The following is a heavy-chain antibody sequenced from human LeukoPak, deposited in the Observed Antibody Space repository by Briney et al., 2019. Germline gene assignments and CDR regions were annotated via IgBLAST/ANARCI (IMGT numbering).Heavy chain of an antibody. CDR3: VRVKSSLERVDY. D-gene: IGHD1-1*01. J-gene: IGHJ4*02. CDR2: ISSSGGTI. V-gene: IGHV3-48*04. CDR1: GFAFSSFS. Sequence: PGGSLRLSCAASGFAFSSFSMNWVRQAPGKGLEWVSYISSSGGTIYYADSVKGRFTISRDNAKNSLYLQMNSLRAEDTAVYYCVRVKSSLERVDYWGQGTLVTVSA.